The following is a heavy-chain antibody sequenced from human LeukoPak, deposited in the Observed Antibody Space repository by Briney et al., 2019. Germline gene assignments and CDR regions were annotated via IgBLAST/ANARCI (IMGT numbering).Heavy chain of an antibody. D-gene: IGHD6-13*01. CDR1: GGSISTYY. V-gene: IGHV4-59*01. CDR3: ARGAVAGYLNAPLDY. J-gene: IGHJ4*02. Sequence: SETLSLTCTVSGGSISTYYWTWIRQPPGKGLEWIGYIYYSGSTNYNPSLKSRVTTSVDTSRNQFSLKLTSVTAADTAVYYCARGAVAGYLNAPLDYWGQGTLVTVSS. CDR2: IYYSGST.